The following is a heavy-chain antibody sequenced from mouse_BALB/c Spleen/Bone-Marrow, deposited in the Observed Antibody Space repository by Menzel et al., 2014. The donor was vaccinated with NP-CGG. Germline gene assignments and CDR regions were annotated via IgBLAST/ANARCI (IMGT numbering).Heavy chain of an antibody. CDR3: ARLSYYGLTDY. Sequence: ESGGGLVQPGGSLKLSCTALGFDFSRYWMSWVRQAPGKGLQWIGEINPESSTINYTPSLKDKFIISRDNGKKTLYLQMSKVRSEDTAIYYCARLSYYGLTDYWGQGTPLTVSS. D-gene: IGHD1-2*01. CDR2: INPESSTI. J-gene: IGHJ2*01. CDR1: GFDFSRYW. V-gene: IGHV4-1*02.